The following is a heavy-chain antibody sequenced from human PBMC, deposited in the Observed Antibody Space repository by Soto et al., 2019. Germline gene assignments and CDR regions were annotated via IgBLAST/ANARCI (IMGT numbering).Heavy chain of an antibody. CDR3: ARRIAARPGGYYYYGMDV. CDR1: GGPFSSYA. Sequence: ASVKVSCKSSGGPFSSYAISWVRQAPGQGLEWMGGIIPIFGTANYAQKFQGRVTITADESTSTAYMELSSLRSEDTAVYYCARRIAARPGGYYYYGMDVWGQGTTVTVSS. D-gene: IGHD6-6*01. J-gene: IGHJ6*02. CDR2: IIPIFGTA. V-gene: IGHV1-69*13.